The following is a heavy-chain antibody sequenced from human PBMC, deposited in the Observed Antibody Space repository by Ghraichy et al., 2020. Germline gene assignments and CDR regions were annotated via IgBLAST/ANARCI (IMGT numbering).Heavy chain of an antibody. CDR2: INHSGST. V-gene: IGHV4-34*01. CDR3: ARKDRRGRVGARGNWFDP. J-gene: IGHJ5*02. Sequence: SETLSLTCAVYGGSFSGYYWSWIRQPPGKGLEWIGEINHSGSTNYNPSLKSRVTISVDTSKNQFSLKLSSVTAADTAVYYCARKDRRGRVGARGNWFDPWGQGTLVTVSS. D-gene: IGHD1-26*01. CDR1: GGSFSGYY.